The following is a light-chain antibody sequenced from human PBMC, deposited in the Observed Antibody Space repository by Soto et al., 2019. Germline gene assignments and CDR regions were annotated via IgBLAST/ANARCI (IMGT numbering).Light chain of an antibody. CDR3: CSYAGSYTYV. Sequence: QSALTQPRSVSGSPGQSVTISCTGTSGVVGGYNYVSWYQQHPGKAPKLMIYDVSKRPSGVPDRFSGSKSGNTASLTISGLQAEDEADYYCCSYAGSYTYVFGTGTKVTVL. V-gene: IGLV2-11*01. CDR2: DVS. J-gene: IGLJ1*01. CDR1: SGVVGGYNY.